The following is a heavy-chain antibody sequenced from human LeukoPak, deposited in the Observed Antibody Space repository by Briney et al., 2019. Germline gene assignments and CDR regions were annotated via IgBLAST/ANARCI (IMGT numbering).Heavy chain of an antibody. CDR3: AREVGYSSSADYYYGMDV. D-gene: IGHD6-13*01. CDR1: GYTFTGYY. V-gene: IGHV1-2*02. J-gene: IGHJ6*02. Sequence: ASVKVSCKASGYTFTGYYMHWVRQAPGQGLEWMGWINPNSGGTNYAQKFQGRVTMTRDTSISTAYMELSRLRSEDTAVYYCAREVGYSSSADYYYGMDVWGQGTTVTVSS. CDR2: INPNSGGT.